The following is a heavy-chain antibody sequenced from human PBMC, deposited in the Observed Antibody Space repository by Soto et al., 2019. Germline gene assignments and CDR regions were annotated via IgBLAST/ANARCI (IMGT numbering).Heavy chain of an antibody. V-gene: IGHV4-4*02. D-gene: IGHD6-19*01. CDR3: ASFNIAVAGQGACDI. Sequence: QVQLQESGPGLVKHSGTLSLTCAVSSCSISSSNWWRWVRQPPGKGLKWIGGTCHSGSTNYNPSHKSRVTLTVDKSKNQDSLKLISVSAADTAVYYCASFNIAVAGQGACDIWCQGTMVTASS. CDR1: SCSISSSNW. CDR2: TCHSGST. J-gene: IGHJ3*02.